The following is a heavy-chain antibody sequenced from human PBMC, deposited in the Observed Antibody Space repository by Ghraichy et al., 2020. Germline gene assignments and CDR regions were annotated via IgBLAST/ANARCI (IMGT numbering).Heavy chain of an antibody. V-gene: IGHV3-30*03. CDR2: ISKDGSEK. Sequence: SCSASGFSFSSYGMHWVRQAPVKGLEWVAAISKDGSEKFYEDSGKGRFSISRDNSKNTLYLQMNSLRTEDTAVYYCARNLVAGHWYFDLWGRGTLGTVSS. CDR3: ARNLVAGHWYFDL. J-gene: IGHJ2*01. D-gene: IGHD6-19*01. CDR1: GFSFSSYG.